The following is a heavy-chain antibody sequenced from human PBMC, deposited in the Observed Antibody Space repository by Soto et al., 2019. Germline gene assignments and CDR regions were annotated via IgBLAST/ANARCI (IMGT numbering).Heavy chain of an antibody. CDR3: AITYCRDNSCPRDFDF. D-gene: IGHD2-21*01. CDR1: GGTFNTYT. Sequence: QVQVVQSGAEVKKPESSVKVSCKPSGGTFNTYTVNWVRLAPGHGLEWMGRFIPNLDMANYAQKFEDRVKLTADRFTFTAYMELNSLTSDDTAVYYCAITYCRDNSCPRDFDFWGPGTRVTVSS. V-gene: IGHV1-69*02. CDR2: FIPNLDMA. J-gene: IGHJ4*02.